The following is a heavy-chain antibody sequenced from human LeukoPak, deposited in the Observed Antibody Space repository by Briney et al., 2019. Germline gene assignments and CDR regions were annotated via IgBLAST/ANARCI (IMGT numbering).Heavy chain of an antibody. D-gene: IGHD3-3*01. Sequence: GSLRLSCAVSGGSISSNNWWGWVRQPPGKGLEWIGEIYHSGSPNYNPSLKSRVTISVDKSRNHFSLNLSSVTAADTAVYYCARGTPVGYDFWSGYYSDWFDPWGQGTLVTVSS. V-gene: IGHV4-4*02. CDR1: GGSISSNNW. CDR3: ARGTPVGYDFWSGYYSDWFDP. J-gene: IGHJ5*02. CDR2: IYHSGSP.